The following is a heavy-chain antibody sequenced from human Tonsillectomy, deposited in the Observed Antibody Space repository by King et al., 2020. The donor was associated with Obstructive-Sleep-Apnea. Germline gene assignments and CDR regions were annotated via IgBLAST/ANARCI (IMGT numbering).Heavy chain of an antibody. D-gene: IGHD3-22*01. V-gene: IGHV4-39*07. CDR2: IYYSGST. CDR1: GGSISSSSYY. J-gene: IGHJ4*02. CDR3: ARVQSSGGNDIDY. Sequence: QLQESGPGLVKPSETLSLTCTVSGGSISSSSYYWGWIRQPPGKGLEWIGSIYYSGSTYYNPSLKSRVTISVDTSKNQFSLKLSSVTAADTAFYYCARVQSSGGNDIDYWGAGTLVTVSS.